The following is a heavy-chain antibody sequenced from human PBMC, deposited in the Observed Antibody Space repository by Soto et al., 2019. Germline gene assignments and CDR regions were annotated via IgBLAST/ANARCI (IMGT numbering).Heavy chain of an antibody. CDR3: ASSXXLAGDY. D-gene: IGHD1-26*01. J-gene: IGHJ4*02. Sequence: QVQLVQSGAEVKKPGASVKVSCKASGYPFTSYAMHWVRQAPGQRLEWMGWINAGNGNTKYSQKFQGRVTITRDTXXXXXXXXXXXXXXXXXXXXYCASSXXLAGDYWGQGTLVTVSS. CDR1: GYPFTSYA. V-gene: IGHV1-3*01. CDR2: INAGNGNT.